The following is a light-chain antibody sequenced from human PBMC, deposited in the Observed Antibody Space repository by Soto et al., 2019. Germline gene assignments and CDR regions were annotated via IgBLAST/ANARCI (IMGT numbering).Light chain of an antibody. Sequence: QSVLTQPASVSGSPGRSITISCTGTSSDVGAYKYVSRNQYHPLKARKLMIDEVTNRPSGVSNHFSASKSGNTASLSISGLQAEDEADYECRSCTSSNTHIFVTGTKLTVL. CDR3: RSCTSSNTHI. V-gene: IGLV2-14*01. CDR2: EVT. J-gene: IGLJ1*01. CDR1: SSDVGAYKY.